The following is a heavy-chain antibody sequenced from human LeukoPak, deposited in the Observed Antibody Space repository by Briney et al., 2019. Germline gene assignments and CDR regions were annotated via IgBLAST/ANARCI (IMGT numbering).Heavy chain of an antibody. V-gene: IGHV3-7*03. D-gene: IGHD6-6*01. Sequence: GGSLRLSCAASGFTFSSYWMSWVRQAPGKGLEWVANIKQDGSEKYYVDSVKGRFTTSRDNAKNSLYLQMNSLRAEDTAVYYCARDRGLYSSSLTPWGQGTLVTVSS. CDR1: GFTFSSYW. J-gene: IGHJ5*02. CDR3: ARDRGLYSSSLTP. CDR2: IKQDGSEK.